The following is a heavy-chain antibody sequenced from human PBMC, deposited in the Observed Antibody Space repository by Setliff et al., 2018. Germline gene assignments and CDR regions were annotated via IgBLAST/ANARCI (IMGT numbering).Heavy chain of an antibody. V-gene: IGHV4-39*07. CDR1: GGSVSSTSHY. Sequence: SDTLSLTCTVSGGSVSSTSHYWGWIRQAPGKGMEWIGSVYYSGYTYSKPSLQSRVSMPVDASKNQFSLKLASVTAADTAVYYCGRVDFTMIQGVVGHWGQGTLVTVSS. D-gene: IGHD3-10*01. CDR2: VYYSGYT. CDR3: GRVDFTMIQGVVGH. J-gene: IGHJ1*01.